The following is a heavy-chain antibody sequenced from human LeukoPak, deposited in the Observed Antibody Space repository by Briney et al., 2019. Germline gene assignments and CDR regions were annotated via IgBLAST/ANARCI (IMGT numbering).Heavy chain of an antibody. Sequence: SETLSLTCTVSGGSISSYYWSWIRQPAGKGLEWIGRIYTSGSTDYNPSLKSRVTISVDKSKNQFSLKLSSVTAADTAVFYCARVIGGVENYFDYWGQGTLVTVSS. D-gene: IGHD2-8*02. J-gene: IGHJ4*02. CDR3: ARVIGGVENYFDY. V-gene: IGHV4-4*07. CDR2: IYTSGST. CDR1: GGSISSYY.